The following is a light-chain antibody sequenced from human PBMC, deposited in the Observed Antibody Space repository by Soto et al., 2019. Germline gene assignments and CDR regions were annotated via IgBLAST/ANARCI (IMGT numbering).Light chain of an antibody. CDR2: TAS. Sequence: DIQMTQSPSSLSASVGDRVTITCRASQSISSYLNWYQQKPGKAPKRLIYTASSLQSGVPSRFSGSGSGTDFALTISCLQPEDFATYYCQHSYSTPYTFGQGTKLEIK. CDR1: QSISSY. J-gene: IGKJ2*01. V-gene: IGKV1-39*01. CDR3: QHSYSTPYT.